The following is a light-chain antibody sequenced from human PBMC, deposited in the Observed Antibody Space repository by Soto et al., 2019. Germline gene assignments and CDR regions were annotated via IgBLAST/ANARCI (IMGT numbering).Light chain of an antibody. V-gene: IGLV2-8*01. Sequence: QSVLTQPLSASGSPGQSVTISCTGTSSDVGTHGYVSWYQQHAGKAPKLMIYDVTKRPSGVPDRFSGSKSANTASLTVSGLQAEDEADYYCMCYAGGNNWVFGGGTKLTVL. CDR1: SSDVGTHGY. CDR3: MCYAGGNNWV. CDR2: DVT. J-gene: IGLJ3*02.